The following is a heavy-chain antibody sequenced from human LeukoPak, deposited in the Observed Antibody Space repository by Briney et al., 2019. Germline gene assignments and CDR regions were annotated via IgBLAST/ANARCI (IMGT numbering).Heavy chain of an antibody. D-gene: IGHD6-25*01. CDR1: GFTFSTYW. V-gene: IGHV3-7*03. CDR3: ARGQRLGHC. CDR2: IKKDGSER. J-gene: IGHJ4*02. Sequence: PGGSLRLSCASSGFTFSTYWMSWVRQAPGKGLEWVANIKKDGSERNYVDSVKGRFTISRDNAKNSLYLQMNSLRVEDTAVYYCARGQRLGHCWGQGTLVTVSS.